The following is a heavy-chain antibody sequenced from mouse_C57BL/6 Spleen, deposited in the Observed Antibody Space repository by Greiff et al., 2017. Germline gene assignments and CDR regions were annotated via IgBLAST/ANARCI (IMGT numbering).Heavy chain of an antibody. CDR1: GYTFTSYW. Sequence: VQLQQPGAELVMPGASVKLSCKASGYTFTSYWMHWVKQRPGQGLEWIGEIDPSDSYTNYNQKFKGKSTLTVDKTSSTAYMQLISLTSEDSTVYYCARYYYDNQDWYFDVWGTGTTVTVSS. D-gene: IGHD2-1*01. CDR3: ARYYYDNQDWYFDV. CDR2: IDPSDSYT. V-gene: IGHV1-69*01. J-gene: IGHJ1*03.